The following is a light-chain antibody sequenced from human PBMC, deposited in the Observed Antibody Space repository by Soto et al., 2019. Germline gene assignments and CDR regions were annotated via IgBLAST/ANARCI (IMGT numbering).Light chain of an antibody. J-gene: IGLJ2*01. CDR2: DVS. Sequence: QSALTQPASVSGSPGQSITISCTGTSSDVGGYNYVSWYQQHPGKAPKLMIYDVSNRPSGVSNRFSGSKSGNTASLTISGLQAEDEADYYCSSYTGKFGGGTKLTVL. CDR3: SSYTGK. CDR1: SSDVGGYNY. V-gene: IGLV2-14*01.